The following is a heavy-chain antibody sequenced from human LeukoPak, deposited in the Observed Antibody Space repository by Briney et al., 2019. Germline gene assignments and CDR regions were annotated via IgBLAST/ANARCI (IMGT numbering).Heavy chain of an antibody. CDR1: GDSVSSNSAV. J-gene: IGHJ4*02. Sequence: SQTLSLTCAISGDSVSSNSAVWTWIRQSPSRGLEWLGRTYYSSKWHTDYAVSVKSRITINPDTSKNQFSLQLNSVTPEDTAVYYCARGSTTGDFDFWGQGTLVTVSS. CDR2: TYYSSKWHT. CDR3: ARGSTTGDFDF. V-gene: IGHV6-1*01. D-gene: IGHD1-1*01.